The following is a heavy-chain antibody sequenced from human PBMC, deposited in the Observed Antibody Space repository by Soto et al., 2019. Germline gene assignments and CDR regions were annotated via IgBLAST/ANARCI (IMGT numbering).Heavy chain of an antibody. V-gene: IGHV3-9*01. D-gene: IGHD6-19*01. CDR2: ISWNSGSI. CDR1: GFTFDDYA. J-gene: IGHJ4*02. CDR3: AKDRGVAGTFDY. Sequence: DVQLVESGGGLVQPGRSLRLSCAASGFTFDDYAMHWVRQAPGKGLEWVSGISWNSGSIGYADSVKGRFTISRDNAKNSLYLQMNSLRAEDTALYYCAKDRGVAGTFDYWGQGTLVTVSS.